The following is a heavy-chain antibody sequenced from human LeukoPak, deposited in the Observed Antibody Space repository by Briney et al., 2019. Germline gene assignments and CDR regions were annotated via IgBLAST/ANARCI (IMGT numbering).Heavy chain of an antibody. V-gene: IGHV1-24*01. CDR2: FDPEDGET. J-gene: IGHJ4*02. D-gene: IGHD4-23*01. Sequence: RASVKVSCKVSGYTLTELSMHWVRQAPGKGLEWMGGFDPEDGETIYAQKFQGRVTMTEDTSTDTAYMELSSLRSEDTAVYYCATFYGGGYYFDYWGQGTLVTVSS. CDR3: ATFYGGGYYFDY. CDR1: GYTLTELS.